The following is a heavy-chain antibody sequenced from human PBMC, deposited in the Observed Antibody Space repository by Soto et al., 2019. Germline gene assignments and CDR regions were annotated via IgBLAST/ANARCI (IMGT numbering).Heavy chain of an antibody. Sequence: SETLSLTCTVSGGSISSSSYYWGWIRQPPGKGLEWIGSIYYSGSTYYNPSLKSRVTISVDTSKNQFSLKLSSVTAADTAVYYWASHTGNFDYWGQGTLVTVPS. V-gene: IGHV4-39*01. CDR2: IYYSGST. J-gene: IGHJ4*02. CDR1: GGSISSSSYY. CDR3: ASHTGNFDY.